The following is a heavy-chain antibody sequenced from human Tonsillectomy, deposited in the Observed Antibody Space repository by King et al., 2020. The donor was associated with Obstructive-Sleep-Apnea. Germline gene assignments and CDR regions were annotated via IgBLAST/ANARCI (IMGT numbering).Heavy chain of an antibody. CDR1: GFTFSSYA. D-gene: IGHD3-9*01. V-gene: IGHV3-23*04. Sequence: VQLVESGGGLVQPGGSLRLSCAASGFTFSSYAMSWVRQAPGKGLEWVSGISGSGGSTYYADSMKGRFTISRDNSNNKMHMQMNSLRAEETAVYYCAKVRYFDWLSDFDYWGQGTLVTVSS. CDR3: AKVRYFDWLSDFDY. CDR2: ISGSGGST. J-gene: IGHJ4*02.